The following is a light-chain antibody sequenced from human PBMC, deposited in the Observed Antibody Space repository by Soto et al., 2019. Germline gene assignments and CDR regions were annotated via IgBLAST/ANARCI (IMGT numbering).Light chain of an antibody. J-gene: IGKJ2*01. Sequence: GDRVTITCRASQTTNTWLAWYQQKPGTAPKLLIYDASSLEGGVPSRFSASGSGTEFTLTISSLQPADLATYYCQQSISYPYTFGQGTKVEI. CDR1: QTTNTW. CDR2: DAS. CDR3: QQSISYPYT. V-gene: IGKV1-5*01.